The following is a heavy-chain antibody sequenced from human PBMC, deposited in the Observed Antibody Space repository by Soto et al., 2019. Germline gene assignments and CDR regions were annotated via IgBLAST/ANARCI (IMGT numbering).Heavy chain of an antibody. CDR2: INPIYGRP. CDR1: GGPVRTLA. Sequence: QVQLVQPGAAVTKPRSSVKFSCTASGGPVRTLAVRWVRPAPGQGLEWTGGINPIYGRPVYAQKFQDRVTITADESTRRVYMELSSLSAEYTAVYYCARATYADYAVPEPNYFDSWGQGTLVTVSS. J-gene: IGHJ4*02. D-gene: IGHD4-17*01. CDR3: ARATYADYAVPEPNYFDS. V-gene: IGHV1-69*01.